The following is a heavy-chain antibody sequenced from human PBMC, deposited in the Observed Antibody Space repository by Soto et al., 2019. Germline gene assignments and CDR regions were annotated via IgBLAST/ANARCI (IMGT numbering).Heavy chain of an antibody. D-gene: IGHD1-26*01. Sequence: ASVKVSCKASGYTFTSYGISWVRQAPGQGLEWMGWISAYNANTNYAQKLQGRVTMTTDTSTSTSYMELRSLRSDDTAVYFCERDRLGANGDYWGQGTLVTVSS. CDR2: ISAYNANT. J-gene: IGHJ4*02. CDR3: ERDRLGANGDY. CDR1: GYTFTSYG. V-gene: IGHV1-18*01.